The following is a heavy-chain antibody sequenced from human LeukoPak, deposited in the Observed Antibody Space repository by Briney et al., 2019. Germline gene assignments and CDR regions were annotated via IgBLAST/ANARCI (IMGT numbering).Heavy chain of an antibody. J-gene: IGHJ6*02. V-gene: IGHV4-39*02. CDR3: ARESNNDEYYYYYGMDV. CDR2: IYYSGST. Sequence: PSETLSLTCTVSGGSISSSSYYWGWIRQPPGKGLEWIGSIYYSGSTYYNPSLKSRVTISVDTSKNQFSLKLSSVTAADTAVCYCARESNNDEYYYYYGMDVWGQGTTVTVSS. CDR1: GGSISSSSYY. D-gene: IGHD1/OR15-1a*01.